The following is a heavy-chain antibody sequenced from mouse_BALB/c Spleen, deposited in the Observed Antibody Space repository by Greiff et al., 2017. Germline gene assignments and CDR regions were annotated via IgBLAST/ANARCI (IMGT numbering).Heavy chain of an antibody. CDR3: AGLAWFAY. CDR1: GYTFTSYW. CDR2: IAPGSGST. V-gene: IGHV1S41*01. D-gene: IGHD3-3*01. Sequence: DLVKPGASVKLSCKASGYTFTSYWINWIKQRPGQGLEWIGRIAPGSGSTYYNEMFKGKATLTVDTSSSTAYIQLSSLSSEGSAVYCCAGLAWFAYWGQGTLVTVSA. J-gene: IGHJ3*01.